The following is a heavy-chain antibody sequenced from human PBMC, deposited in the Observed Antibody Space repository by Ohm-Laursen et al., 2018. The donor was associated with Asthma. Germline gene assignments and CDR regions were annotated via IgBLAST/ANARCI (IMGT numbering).Heavy chain of an antibody. J-gene: IGHJ4*02. Sequence: SLRLSCTASGFTFSSYSMNWVRQAPGKGLEWVSSISSSSSYIYYADSVKGRFTISRDNAKNSLYLQMNSLRAEDTAVYYCARGDGDYIWGSYRNPLVYWGQGTLVTVSS. CDR3: ARGDGDYIWGSYRNPLVY. V-gene: IGHV3-21*01. CDR1: GFTFSSYS. D-gene: IGHD3-16*02. CDR2: ISSSSSYI.